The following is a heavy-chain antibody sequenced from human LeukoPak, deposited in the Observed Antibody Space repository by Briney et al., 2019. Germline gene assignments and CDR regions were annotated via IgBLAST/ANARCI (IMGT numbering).Heavy chain of an antibody. J-gene: IGHJ4*02. D-gene: IGHD1-1*01. V-gene: IGHV4-39*01. CDR2: VSYTGST. Sequence: SETLSLTXTVSGGSVSDNGFFWGWIRQPPGKGLEWIGSVSYTGSTHYDPSLKSRVTMSIDTSKNQFSLNLTPVTAADTAVYYCARRGTYWNALGCWGQGALVTVSS. CDR3: ARRGTYWNALGC. CDR1: GGSVSDNGFF.